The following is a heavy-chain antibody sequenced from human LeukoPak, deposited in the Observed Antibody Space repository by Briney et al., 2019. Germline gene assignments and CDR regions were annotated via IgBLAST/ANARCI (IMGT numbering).Heavy chain of an antibody. CDR3: ARKPDSSGLGKNWSPP. J-gene: IGHJ5*02. V-gene: IGHV3-53*01. D-gene: IGHD3-22*01. CDR2: IYSGGST. Sequence: GGSLRLSCAASGFSVSSNYMSWVRQAPGKGLECVSVIYSGGSTYYADSVKGRFTISRDNSKNTLYLQMNSLRAEDTAVYYCARKPDSSGLGKNWSPPGAQGPLSPVSP. CDR1: GFSVSSNY.